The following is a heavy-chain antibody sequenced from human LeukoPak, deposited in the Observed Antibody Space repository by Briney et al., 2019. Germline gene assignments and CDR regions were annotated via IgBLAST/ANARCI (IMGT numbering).Heavy chain of an antibody. D-gene: IGHD3-16*02. J-gene: IGHJ4*02. CDR1: GFTFSSYW. Sequence: QPGGPLRLSCAASGFTFSSYWMSWVRQAPGKGLEWVANIKQDGSEKYYVDSVKGRFTISRDNAKNSLYLQMNSLRAEDTAVYYCARVYDYVWGSYRNFDYWGQGTLVTVSS. CDR3: ARVYDYVWGSYRNFDY. V-gene: IGHV3-7*01. CDR2: IKQDGSEK.